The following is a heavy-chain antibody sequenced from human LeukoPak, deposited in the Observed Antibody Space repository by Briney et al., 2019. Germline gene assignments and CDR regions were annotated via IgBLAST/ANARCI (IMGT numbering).Heavy chain of an antibody. V-gene: IGHV4-59*01. CDR3: TRGMRYFDPDY. D-gene: IGHD3-9*01. J-gene: IGHJ4*02. CDR1: GXSISSYY. Sequence: SETLSLTCTVSGXSISSYYWSWIRQPPGKGLEWIGYIYYSGSTNYNPSLKSRVTISVDTSKNQFSLKLSSVTAADTAVYYCTRGMRYFDPDYWGQGTLVTVSS. CDR2: IYYSGST.